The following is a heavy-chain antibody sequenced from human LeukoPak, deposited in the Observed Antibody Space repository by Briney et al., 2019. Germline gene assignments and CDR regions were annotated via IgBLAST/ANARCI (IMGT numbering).Heavy chain of an antibody. Sequence: ASVKVSCKASGYTFTGYYMHWVRQAPGQGLEWMGWINPNSGGTNYAQKFQGRVTMTRDTSISTAYMELSRLRSDDTAVYYCARDTMVRGRVSDTDVWGKGTTVTVSS. CDR1: GYTFTGYY. D-gene: IGHD3-10*01. CDR3: ARDTMVRGRVSDTDV. CDR2: INPNSGGT. V-gene: IGHV1-2*02. J-gene: IGHJ6*03.